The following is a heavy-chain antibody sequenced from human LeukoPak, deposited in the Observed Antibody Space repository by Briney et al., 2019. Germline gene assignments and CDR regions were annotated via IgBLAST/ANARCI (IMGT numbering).Heavy chain of an antibody. CDR1: GYTFTRYD. J-gene: IGHJ4*02. CDR2: MNPNSGNT. CDR3: ARSRRGYSGFHFDY. Sequence: ASVKVSCKASGYTFTRYDINWGRQATGQGLEWMGWMNPNSGNTGYAQKFQGRDTMTRNTSISTAYMELSSLRSEDTAVYYCARSRRGYSGFHFDYWGQGTLVTVSS. D-gene: IGHD5-12*01. V-gene: IGHV1-8*01.